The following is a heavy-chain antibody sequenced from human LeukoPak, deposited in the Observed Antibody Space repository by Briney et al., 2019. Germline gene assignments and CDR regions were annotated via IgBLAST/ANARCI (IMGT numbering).Heavy chain of an antibody. J-gene: IGHJ4*02. CDR2: INHSGST. Sequence: SETLSLTCAVYGGTFSGYYWSWMRQPPGKGLEWIGEINHSGSTNYNPSLKSRVTISVDTSKNQFSLKLSSVTAADTAVYYCARARELNPNDYWGQGTLVTVSS. V-gene: IGHV4-34*01. CDR1: GGTFSGYY. CDR3: ARARELNPNDY. D-gene: IGHD1-1*01.